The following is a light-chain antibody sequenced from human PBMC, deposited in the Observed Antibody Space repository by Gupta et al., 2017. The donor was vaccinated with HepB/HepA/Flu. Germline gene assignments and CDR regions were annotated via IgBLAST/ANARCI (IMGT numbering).Light chain of an antibody. CDR2: LNSDGSH. Sequence: QLVLTQSPSASASLGASVKLTCILSSGHSSYAIAWHQQQPEKGPRYLMKLNSDGSHSKGDGIPDRFSGSSSGAERYLTISSLQSEDEADYYCQTWGTGIHVVFGGGTKLTVL. V-gene: IGLV4-69*01. CDR3: QTWGTGIHVV. CDR1: SGHSSYA. J-gene: IGLJ2*01.